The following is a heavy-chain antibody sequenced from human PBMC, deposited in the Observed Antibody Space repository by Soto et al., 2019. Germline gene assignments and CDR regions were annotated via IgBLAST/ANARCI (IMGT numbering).Heavy chain of an antibody. CDR2: IYHTGST. CDR1: GGSISSGGYS. V-gene: IGHV4-30-2*01. CDR3: ARGGIIMVRGGYYYYGMDV. Sequence: TLSLTCDVSGGSISSGGYSWSWIRQPPGKGLEWIGYIYHTGSTYYNPSLKSRVTISVDRSKNQFSLKLSSVTAADTAVYYCARGGIIMVRGGYYYYGMDVWGQGTTVTVSS. D-gene: IGHD3-10*01. J-gene: IGHJ6*02.